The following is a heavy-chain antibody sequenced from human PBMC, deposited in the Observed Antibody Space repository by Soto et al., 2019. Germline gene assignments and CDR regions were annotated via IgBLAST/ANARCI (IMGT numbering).Heavy chain of an antibody. V-gene: IGHV3-23*01. D-gene: IGHD1-1*01. CDR3: ANCDDDGYYYYMDV. Sequence: GGSLRLSCAASGFTFSSYAMSWVRQAPGKGLEWVSAISGSGGSTYYADSVKGRFTISRDNSKNTLYLQMNSLRAEDMAVYYCANCDDDGYYYYMDVWGKGTTVTVSS. CDR1: GFTFSSYA. J-gene: IGHJ6*03. CDR2: ISGSGGST.